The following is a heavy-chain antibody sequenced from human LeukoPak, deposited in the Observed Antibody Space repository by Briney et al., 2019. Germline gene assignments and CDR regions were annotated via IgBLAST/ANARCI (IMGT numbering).Heavy chain of an antibody. D-gene: IGHD2-2*03. CDR2: IYYSGST. CDR3: ARAGYCSSTSCQWVPLV. J-gene: IGHJ6*02. V-gene: IGHV4-59*01. Sequence: SETLSLTCTVSGGSMKNYYRIWIRQSPGKGLEWIGYIYYSGSTNYNPSLKSRVTISVDTSKNQFSLKLSSVTAADTAVYYCARAGYCSSTSCQWVPLVWGQGTTVTVSS. CDR1: GGSMKNYY.